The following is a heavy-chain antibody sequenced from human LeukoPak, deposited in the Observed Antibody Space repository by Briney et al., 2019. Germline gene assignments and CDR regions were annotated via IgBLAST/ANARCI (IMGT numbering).Heavy chain of an antibody. CDR1: GFTLSSYW. D-gene: IGHD2-15*01. V-gene: IGHV3-23*05. CDR3: AKQLGYCSDGSCYFPY. J-gene: IGHJ4*02. Sequence: PGGSPRLSCAASGFTLSSYWMSWVRQAPGKGLEWVSGIYWSSSGTGYADSVKGRFTVSRDSAKNSLYLQMNSLRAEDTAVYYCAKQLGYCSDGSCYFPYWGQGTLVTVSS. CDR2: IYWSSSGT.